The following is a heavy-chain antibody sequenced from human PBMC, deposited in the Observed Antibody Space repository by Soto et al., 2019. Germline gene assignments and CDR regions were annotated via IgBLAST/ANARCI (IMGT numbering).Heavy chain of an antibody. J-gene: IGHJ4*02. V-gene: IGHV4-30-4*01. CDR2: IYYSGST. CDR1: GGSISSGDYY. Sequence: NPSETLSLTCTVSGGSISSGDYYWSWIRQPPGKGLEWIGYIYYSGSTYYNPSLKSRVTISVDTSKNQFSLKLSSVTAADTAVYYCARESGGLLWFGELLSPGYFDYWGQGTLVTVSS. D-gene: IGHD3-10*01. CDR3: ARESGGLLWFGELLSPGYFDY.